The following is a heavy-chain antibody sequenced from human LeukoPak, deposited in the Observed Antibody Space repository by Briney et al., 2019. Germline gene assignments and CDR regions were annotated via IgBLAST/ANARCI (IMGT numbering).Heavy chain of an antibody. J-gene: IGHJ4*02. CDR3: ASAQLIDDLDY. CDR2: ITPNIVAT. Sequence: ASVTVTCTASGYTLTCYFMHWVRQAPGQGLEWIGWITPNIVATKYARKFQGRVTMTRDTSISTAYMEVSRLRSDDTAVYYFASAQLIDDLDYQGQGTLVTVSS. CDR1: GYTLTCYF. D-gene: IGHD5-18*01. V-gene: IGHV1-2*02.